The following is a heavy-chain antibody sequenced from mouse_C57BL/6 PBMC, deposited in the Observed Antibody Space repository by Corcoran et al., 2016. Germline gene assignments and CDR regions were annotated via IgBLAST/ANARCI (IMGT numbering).Heavy chain of an antibody. Sequence: EVQLQQSGPELVKPGASVKIPCKASGYTFTDYNMDWVKQSHGKSLEWIGDINPNNGGTIYNQKFKGKATLTVDKSSSTAYMELRSLTSEDTAVYYCARSVYYGNRYYAMDYWGQGTSVTVSS. CDR2: INPNNGGT. V-gene: IGHV1-18*01. J-gene: IGHJ4*01. D-gene: IGHD2-1*01. CDR3: ARSVYYGNRYYAMDY. CDR1: GYTFTDYN.